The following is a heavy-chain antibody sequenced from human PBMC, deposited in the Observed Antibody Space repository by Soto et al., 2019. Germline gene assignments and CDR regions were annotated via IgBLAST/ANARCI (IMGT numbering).Heavy chain of an antibody. CDR2: ITSDTLTI. J-gene: IGHJ4*02. D-gene: IGHD6-19*01. CDR1: GFTFSVYS. Sequence: EVQLVESGGGLVQPGGSLRLSCAASGFTFSVYSMNWVRQAPGKGLEWFSYITSDTLTIKYTDSVKGRFTISRDNAKNSLYLQMNSRRDEDTAVYFCARSVEGHFDYWGQGTVVTVSS. V-gene: IGHV3-48*02. CDR3: ARSVEGHFDY.